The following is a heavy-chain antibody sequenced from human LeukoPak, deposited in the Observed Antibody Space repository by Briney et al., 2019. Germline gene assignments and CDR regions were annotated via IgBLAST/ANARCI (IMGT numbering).Heavy chain of an antibody. CDR3: ARSRNWLSDY. CDR2: IVPMKDIT. CDR1: GDTFNNYY. D-gene: IGHD3-22*01. J-gene: IGHJ1*01. Sequence: SVKVSCKASGDTFNNYYFTWVRQAPGQGLEWMGRIVPMKDITTYAQRFQGRVTITADRSTSTVYMELSSLRSEDTAVYYCARSRNWLSDYWGQGTLVSVSS. V-gene: IGHV1-69*02.